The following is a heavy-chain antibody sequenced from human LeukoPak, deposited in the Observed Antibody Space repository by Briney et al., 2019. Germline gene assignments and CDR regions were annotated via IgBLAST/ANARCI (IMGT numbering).Heavy chain of an antibody. D-gene: IGHD2-2*02. Sequence: ASVKVSCKVSGYTLTELSVHWVRQAPGKGLEWMGGFDPEDGETIYAQKFQGRVTMTEDTSTDTAYMELSSLRSEDTAVYYCATELSGYCSSTSCYNYWGQGTLVTVSS. CDR3: ATELSGYCSSTSCYNY. CDR2: FDPEDGET. J-gene: IGHJ4*02. V-gene: IGHV1-24*01. CDR1: GYTLTELS.